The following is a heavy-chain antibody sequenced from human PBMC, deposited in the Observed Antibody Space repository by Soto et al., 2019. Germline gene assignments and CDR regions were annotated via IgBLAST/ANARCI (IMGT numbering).Heavy chain of an antibody. CDR1: GGTFSSYA. CDR3: ARSQGGSSSLDIYYYYYYGMDV. J-gene: IGHJ6*02. D-gene: IGHD2-15*01. CDR2: IITIFGTA. V-gene: IGHV1-69*01. Sequence: QVQLVQSGAEVKKPGSSVKVSCKAPGGTFSSYAISWVRQAPGQGLEWMGGIITIFGTAKYAQQFQGRVTITADESTSTGYMELSSLRSEDTAVYYCARSQGGSSSLDIYYYYYYGMDVWGQGTTVTVSS.